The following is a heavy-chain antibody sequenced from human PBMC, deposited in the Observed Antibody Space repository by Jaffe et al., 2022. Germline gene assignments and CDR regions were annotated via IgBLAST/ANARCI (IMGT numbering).Heavy chain of an antibody. D-gene: IGHD3-3*01. CDR2: INSDGSST. CDR3: ARDSSEPTVLRFLEWLTVGYMDV. Sequence: EVQLVESGGGLVQPGGSLRLSCAASGFTFSSYWMHWVRQAPGKGLVWVSRINSDGSSTSYADSVKGRFTISRDNAKNTLYLQMNSLRAEDTAVYYCARDSSEPTVLRFLEWLTVGYMDVWGKGTTVTVSS. CDR1: GFTFSSYW. J-gene: IGHJ6*03. V-gene: IGHV3-74*01.